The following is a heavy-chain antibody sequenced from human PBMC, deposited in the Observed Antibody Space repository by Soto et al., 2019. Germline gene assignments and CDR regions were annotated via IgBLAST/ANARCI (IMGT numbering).Heavy chain of an antibody. V-gene: IGHV4-34*01. Sequence: SETLSLTCAVYGGSFSGYYWSWIRQPPGKGLEWIGYIYHSGSTYYNPSLKSRVTISVDTSKNQFSLKLSSVTAADTAVYYCACIFSGGYGYGFYYYGMDVWGQGTTVTVSS. D-gene: IGHD5-18*01. J-gene: IGHJ6*02. CDR1: GGSFSGYY. CDR2: IYHSGST. CDR3: ACIFSGGYGYGFYYYGMDV.